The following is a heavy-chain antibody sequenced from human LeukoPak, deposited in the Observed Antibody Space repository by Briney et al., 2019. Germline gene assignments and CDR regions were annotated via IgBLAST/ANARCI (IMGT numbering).Heavy chain of an antibody. Sequence: GGSLRLSCAASGFIFDDYSMHCVRQAPGKCLEGICLFSWDGIYTYYADSVKVRVTISRDNSKNSLYMQMNSLRTEDTALYSCSKDIGDRSNSLFDYWGQGTLVTVSS. D-gene: IGHD5-24*01. V-gene: IGHV3-43*01. J-gene: IGHJ4*02. CDR1: GFIFDDYS. CDR3: SKDIGDRSNSLFDY. CDR2: FSWDGIYT.